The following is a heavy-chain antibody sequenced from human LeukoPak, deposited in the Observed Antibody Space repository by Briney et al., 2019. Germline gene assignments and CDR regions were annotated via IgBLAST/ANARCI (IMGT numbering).Heavy chain of an antibody. CDR1: GFTFSDHY. V-gene: IGHV3-72*01. CDR3: TGATLYSGNYVGFDS. J-gene: IGHJ4*02. CDR2: SRNRVHSYST. Sequence: EPGGSLRLSCAVAGFTFSDHYMDWVRQAPGKGLEWVARSRNRVHSYSTEYAASVKGRFTISRDNSKNSVFLQMDSLRTEDTAVYFCTGATLYSGNYVGFDSWGQGTLVTVSS. D-gene: IGHD1-26*01.